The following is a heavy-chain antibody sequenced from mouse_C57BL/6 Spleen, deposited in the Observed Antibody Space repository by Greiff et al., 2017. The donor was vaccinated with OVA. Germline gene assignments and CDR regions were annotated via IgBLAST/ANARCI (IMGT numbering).Heavy chain of an antibody. CDR3: TRDGGYYPYYFDY. CDR1: GFTFSSYA. Sequence: EVKLVESGEGLVKPGGSLKLSCAASGFTFSSYAMSWVRQTPEKRLEWVAYISSGGDYIYYADTVKGRFTISRDNARNTLYLQMSSLKSEDTAMYYCTRDGGYYPYYFDYWGQGTTLTVSS. CDR2: ISSGGDYI. V-gene: IGHV5-9-1*02. J-gene: IGHJ2*01. D-gene: IGHD2-3*01.